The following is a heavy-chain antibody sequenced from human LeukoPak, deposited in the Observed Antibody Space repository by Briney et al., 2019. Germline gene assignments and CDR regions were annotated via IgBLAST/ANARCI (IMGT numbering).Heavy chain of an antibody. Sequence: GSLRLSCAASGFTFSNAWMSCVRQAPGKGLEWVGRINTSGSSNYSPSLRSRVTMSVDTSKNQFSLNLSSVTAADTAVYYCAREGDGPRWLDPWGQGTLVTVSS. V-gene: IGHV4-4*07. J-gene: IGHJ5*02. CDR3: AREGDGPRWLDP. CDR1: GFTFSNAW. CDR2: INTSGSS.